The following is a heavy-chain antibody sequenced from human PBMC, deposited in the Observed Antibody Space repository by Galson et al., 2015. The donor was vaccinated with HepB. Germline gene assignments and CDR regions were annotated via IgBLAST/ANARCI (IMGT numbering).Heavy chain of an antibody. CDR1: GYTFNSYY. Sequence: SVKVSCKASGYTFNSYYMHWVRQAHGQGLEWMGIINPSGGSTSYAQKCQGRVTMTRDTYTSTVYMELSSLRSEDTAVYYCARGETSSPYYDFWSGLFDYWCQGTLVTVSS. CDR2: INPSGGST. D-gene: IGHD3-3*01. J-gene: IGHJ4*02. CDR3: ARGETSSPYYDFWSGLFDY. V-gene: IGHV1-46*02.